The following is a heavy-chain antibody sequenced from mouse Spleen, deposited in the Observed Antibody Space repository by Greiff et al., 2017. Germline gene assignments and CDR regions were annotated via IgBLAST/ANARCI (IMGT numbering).Heavy chain of an antibody. CDR3: ARRGYDLDYFDY. CDR1: GYTFTSYW. J-gene: IGHJ2*01. Sequence: VQLQQPGAELVRPGSSVKLSCKASGYTFTSYWMHWVKQRPIQGLEWIGNIDPSDSETHYNQKFKDKATLTVDKSSSTAYMQLSSLTSEDSAVCYCARRGYDLDYFDYWGQGTTLTVSS. V-gene: IGHV1-52*01. CDR2: IDPSDSET. D-gene: IGHD2-2*01.